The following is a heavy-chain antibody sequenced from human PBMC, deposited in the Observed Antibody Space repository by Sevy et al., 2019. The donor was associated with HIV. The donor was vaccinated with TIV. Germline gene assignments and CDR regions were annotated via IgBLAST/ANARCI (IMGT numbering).Heavy chain of an antibody. CDR2: IKSKTDGGTT. CDR3: TTGAYYYDSGGYSGFDY. D-gene: IGHD3-22*01. V-gene: IGHV3-15*01. CDR1: GFTFNNAW. Sequence: GGSLRLSCAASGFTFNNAWMSWVRQAPGKGLEWVGRIKSKTDGGTTDYAAPVKGRFTISRDDSKNTLYLQMNSLKTADTAVYYCTTGAYYYDSGGYSGFDYWGQGTLVTVSS. J-gene: IGHJ4*02.